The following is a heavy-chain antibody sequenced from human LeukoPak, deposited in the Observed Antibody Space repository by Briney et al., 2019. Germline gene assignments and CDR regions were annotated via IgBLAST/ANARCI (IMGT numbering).Heavy chain of an antibody. CDR3: ARAALYCSSTSCLPDY. D-gene: IGHD2-2*01. Sequence: GGSLRLSCAASGFTFSSYAMSWVRQAPGKGLEWVSSISSSSSYIYYADSVKGRFTISRDNAKNSLYLQMNSLRAEDTAVYYCARAALYCSSTSCLPDYWGQGTLVTVSS. J-gene: IGHJ4*02. V-gene: IGHV3-21*01. CDR2: ISSSSSYI. CDR1: GFTFSSYA.